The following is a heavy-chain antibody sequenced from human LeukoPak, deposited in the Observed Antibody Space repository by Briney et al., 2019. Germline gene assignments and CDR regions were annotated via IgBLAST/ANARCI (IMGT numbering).Heavy chain of an antibody. CDR1: GFTVSSNY. J-gene: IGHJ4*02. CDR2: IGGSGDST. Sequence: GGSLRLSCVVSGFTVSSNYMSCVRQAPGKGLEWVSAIGGSGDSTYYADSVKGRFTISRDNPKNTVYLQMNSLRAEDTAVYYCAKHGGSGSYFFDYWGQGTLVAVSS. V-gene: IGHV3-23*01. CDR3: AKHGGSGSYFFDY. D-gene: IGHD3-10*01.